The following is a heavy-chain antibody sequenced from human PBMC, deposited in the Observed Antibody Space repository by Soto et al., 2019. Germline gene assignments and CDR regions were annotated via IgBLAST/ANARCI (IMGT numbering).Heavy chain of an antibody. CDR3: AEDVASSGGSWSFDY. V-gene: IGHV1-58*01. Sequence: QMQLVQSGPEVKKPGTSVKVSCKASGFTFTSSAVQWVRQARGQRLEWIGWIVVGSGNTNYAQKFQERVTITRDMSTSTAYMELSSLRSEDTAVYYCAEDVASSGGSWSFDYWGQGTLVTVSS. CDR1: GFTFTSSA. D-gene: IGHD2-15*01. J-gene: IGHJ4*02. CDR2: IVVGSGNT.